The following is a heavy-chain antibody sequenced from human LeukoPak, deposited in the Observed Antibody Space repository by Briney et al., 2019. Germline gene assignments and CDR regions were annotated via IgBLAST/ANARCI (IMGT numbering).Heavy chain of an antibody. Sequence: SETLSLTCTVSGGSISSYYWSWIRQPPGKGLEWIGYIYYSGSNNYNPSLKSRVIISVDTSKNQFSLKLSSVTAADTAVYYCATQTQKIRYYDSSGYYRGYYYYYMDVWGKGTTVTVFS. V-gene: IGHV4-59*08. CDR1: GGSISSYY. D-gene: IGHD3-22*01. CDR2: IYYSGSN. J-gene: IGHJ6*03. CDR3: ATQTQKIRYYDSSGYYRGYYYYYMDV.